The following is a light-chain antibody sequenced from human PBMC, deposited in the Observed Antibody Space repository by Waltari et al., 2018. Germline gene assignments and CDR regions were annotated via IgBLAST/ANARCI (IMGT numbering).Light chain of an antibody. CDR1: SSDVGGYNL. J-gene: IGLJ1*01. CDR3: SSYTSTSTSCV. Sequence: QSALTQPASVSGSPGQSITISCTGTSSDVGGYNLVSWYQPHPAKAPKLMIFDVSNRPSGVSNRFSGSKSGNTASLTISGLQAEDEADYYCSSYTSTSTSCVFGTGTKVTVL. V-gene: IGLV2-14*03. CDR2: DVS.